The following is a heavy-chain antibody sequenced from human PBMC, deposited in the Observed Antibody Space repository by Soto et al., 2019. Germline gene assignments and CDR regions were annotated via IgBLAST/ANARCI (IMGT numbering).Heavy chain of an antibody. CDR3: ARGRSRGIAAADPYYFDY. D-gene: IGHD6-13*01. CDR1: GGSFSGYY. V-gene: IGHV4-34*01. Sequence: QVQLQQWGAGLLKPSETLSLTCAVYGGSFSGYYWSWIRQPPGKGLEWIGEINHSGSTNYNPTHKSQVTISVDTSKNQVSLKLSSVTAADTAVYYWARGRSRGIAAADPYYFDYWGQGTLVTVSS. CDR2: INHSGST. J-gene: IGHJ4*02.